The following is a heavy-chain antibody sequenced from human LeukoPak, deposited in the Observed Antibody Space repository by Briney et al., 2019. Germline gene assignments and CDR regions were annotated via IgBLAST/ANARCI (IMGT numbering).Heavy chain of an antibody. J-gene: IGHJ2*01. CDR3: AKEPYTYGSNWYFDL. V-gene: IGHV3-30*18. CDR1: GFTFSSCG. D-gene: IGHD5-18*01. CDR2: ISYDGSNK. Sequence: PGGSLRLSCAASGFTFSSCGMHWVRQAPGKGLEWVAVISYDGSNKYYVDSVKGRVTISRDNSKNTLYLQMNSLRAEDTAVYYCAKEPYTYGSNWYFDLWGRGTLVTVSS.